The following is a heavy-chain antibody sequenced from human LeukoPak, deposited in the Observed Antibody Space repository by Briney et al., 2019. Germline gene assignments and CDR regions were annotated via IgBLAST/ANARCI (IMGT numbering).Heavy chain of an antibody. CDR3: ARYKFHNYFDP. CDR1: GDSVSSSPYY. V-gene: IGHV4-61*01. Sequence: SETLSLTCSVSGDSVSSSPYYWGWIRQPPGKGLEWIGNTFSTSTLYNASLRSRVTIVVDTSKNQFSLKLTSATAADTAIYFCARYKFHNYFDPWGQGTLVVVSS. J-gene: IGHJ5*02. D-gene: IGHD5-24*01. CDR2: TFSTST.